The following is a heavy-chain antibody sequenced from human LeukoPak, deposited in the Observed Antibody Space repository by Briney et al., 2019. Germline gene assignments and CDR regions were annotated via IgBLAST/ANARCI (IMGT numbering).Heavy chain of an antibody. Sequence: ASVKVSCKASGYTFTGYYMHWVRRAPGQGLEWMGWINPNSGGTNYAQKFQGRVTMTRDTSISTAYMELSRLRSDDTAVYYCARGTGYTVAYYYYMDVWGKGTTVTVSS. V-gene: IGHV1-2*02. CDR1: GYTFTGYY. D-gene: IGHD6-13*01. CDR2: INPNSGGT. J-gene: IGHJ6*03. CDR3: ARGTGYTVAYYYYMDV.